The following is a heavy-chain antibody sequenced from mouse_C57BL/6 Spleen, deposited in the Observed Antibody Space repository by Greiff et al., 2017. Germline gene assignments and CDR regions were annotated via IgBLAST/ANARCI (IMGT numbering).Heavy chain of an antibody. Sequence: VQLQQSGPELVKPGASVKISCKASGYAFSSSWMNWVKQRPGKGLEWIGRIYPGDGDTNYNGKFKGKATLTADKSSSTAYMQLSSLTSEDSAVYFCARNPIYDGYYWYFDVWCTGTTVTVSS. J-gene: IGHJ1*03. CDR2: IYPGDGDT. CDR1: GYAFSSSW. V-gene: IGHV1-82*01. D-gene: IGHD2-3*01. CDR3: ARNPIYDGYYWYFDV.